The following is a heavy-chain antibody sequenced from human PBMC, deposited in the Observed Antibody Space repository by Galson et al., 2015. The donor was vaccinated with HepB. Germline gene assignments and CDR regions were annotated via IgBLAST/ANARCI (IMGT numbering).Heavy chain of an antibody. CDR1: GFTLTSYW. CDR3: ARRRGRIFGVFADYGMDV. J-gene: IGHJ6*02. CDR2: IKQDGSEK. Sequence: SLRLSCAASGFTLTSYWMNWVRQAPGKGLEWVAIIKQDGSEKCYVDSVKGRFTISRNNAKNPVYLQMNSLRAEDTAVYFCARRRGRIFGVFADYGMDVWGPGATVSVSS. V-gene: IGHV3-7*01. D-gene: IGHD3-3*01.